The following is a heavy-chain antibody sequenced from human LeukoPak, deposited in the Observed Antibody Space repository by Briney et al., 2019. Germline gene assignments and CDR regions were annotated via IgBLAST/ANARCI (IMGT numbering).Heavy chain of an antibody. CDR1: GFTFSSYF. J-gene: IGHJ4*02. CDR2: IGSTSSYI. V-gene: IGHV3-21*01. Sequence: SGGSLRLSCAASGFTFSSYFMNWVRQAPGKGLEWVSAIGSTSSYIYYADSVKGRFTISRDNAKNSLYLQMNSLRAEDTAAYYCARGLCGGDCYSDWGQGTLVTVSS. D-gene: IGHD2-21*02. CDR3: ARGLCGGDCYSD.